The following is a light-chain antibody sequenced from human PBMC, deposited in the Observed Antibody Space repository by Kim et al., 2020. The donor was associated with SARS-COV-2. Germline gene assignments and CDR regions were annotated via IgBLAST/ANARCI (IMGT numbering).Light chain of an antibody. CDR2: YDS. V-gene: IGLV3-21*04. J-gene: IGLJ2*01. Sequence: GKTARVPCGGTSVGSKGVHWYQRKPSQAPVLVISYDSVRPSGIPERFSGSNSGNTATVTISRVEAGDEADYYCQVWDSSDDHRVVFGGGTQLTVL. CDR3: QVWDSSDDHRVV. CDR1: SVGSKG.